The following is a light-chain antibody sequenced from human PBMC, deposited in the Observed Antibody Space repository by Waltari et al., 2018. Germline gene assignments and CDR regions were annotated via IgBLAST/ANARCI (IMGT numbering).Light chain of an antibody. V-gene: IGKV4-1*01. J-gene: IGKJ1*01. CDR3: QQYYSPPWT. Sequence: DIVMTQSPDSLAVSLGERATINCKSSQSLLHSSNNKHYLAWYQQKPGQPPELLFYWASTREAGVPDRFSGSGSGTDFTLTISSLQAEDVAVFYCQQYYSPPWTFGQGTKVEIK. CDR2: WAS. CDR1: QSLLHSSNNKHY.